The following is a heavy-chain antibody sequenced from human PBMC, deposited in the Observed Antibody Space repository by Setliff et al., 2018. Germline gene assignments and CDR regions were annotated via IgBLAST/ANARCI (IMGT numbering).Heavy chain of an antibody. V-gene: IGHV4-38-2*01. CDR3: ARVKIAILPAAIDY. D-gene: IGHD2-2*01. CDR2: IYHSGST. Sequence: PSETLSLTCAVSGYSISSGYYWGWIRQPPGKGLEWIGSIYHSGSTYYNPSLKSRVTISVDTSKNQFSLKLSPVTAADTAVYYCARVKIAILPAAIDYWGQGTLVTVSS. CDR1: GYSISSGYY. J-gene: IGHJ4*02.